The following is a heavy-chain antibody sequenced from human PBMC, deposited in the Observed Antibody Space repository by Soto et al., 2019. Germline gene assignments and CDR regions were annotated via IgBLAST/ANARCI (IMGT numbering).Heavy chain of an antibody. CDR2: ISAYNGNT. CDR1: GYTFSTYG. V-gene: IGHV1-18*01. J-gene: IGHJ4*02. Sequence: SVKVSCKASGYTFSTYGIAWVRQAPGQGLEWMGWISAYNGNTNYAQKLQGRLTMTTDTSTSTAYMELRSLRSDDTAVYYCARGYTQSTVTPIRYWGQGTLVTVSS. D-gene: IGHD4-17*01. CDR3: ARGYTQSTVTPIRY.